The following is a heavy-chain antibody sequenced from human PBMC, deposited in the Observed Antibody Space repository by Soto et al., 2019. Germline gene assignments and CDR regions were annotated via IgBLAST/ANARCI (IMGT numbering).Heavy chain of an antibody. CDR3: ARQAGDYVGGTLTFGY. Sequence: QVQLVQSGAEVKKPGSSVKVSCKASGGTFSSYAISWVRQAPGQGLEWMGGIIPIFGTANYAKKFQGRVTITADESTSTAYMELSSLRSEDTAVYYCARQAGDYVGGTLTFGYWGQGTLVTVSS. D-gene: IGHD3-16*01. J-gene: IGHJ4*02. CDR1: GGTFSSYA. V-gene: IGHV1-69*01. CDR2: IIPIFGTA.